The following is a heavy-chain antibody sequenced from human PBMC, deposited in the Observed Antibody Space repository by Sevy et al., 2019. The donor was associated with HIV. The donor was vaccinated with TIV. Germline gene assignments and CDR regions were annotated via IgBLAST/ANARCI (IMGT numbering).Heavy chain of an antibody. CDR3: ARSLKDIVVVPAAMGYYYYYYGMDV. CDR2: IKQDGSEK. CDR1: GFTFSSYW. J-gene: IGHJ6*02. D-gene: IGHD2-2*01. V-gene: IGHV3-7*01. Sequence: GSLRLSCAASGFTFSSYWMSWVRQAPGKGLEWVANIKQDGSEKDYVDSVKGRFTISRDNAKNSLYLQMNSLRAEDTAVYYCARSLKDIVVVPAAMGYYYYYYGMDVWGQGTTVTVSS.